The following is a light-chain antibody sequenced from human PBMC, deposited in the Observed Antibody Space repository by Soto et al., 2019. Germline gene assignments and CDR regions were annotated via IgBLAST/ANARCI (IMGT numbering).Light chain of an antibody. V-gene: IGKV1-39*01. CDR1: QSISGF. Sequence: DIQMTQSPSSLSASVGDRVTITCRASQSISGFLNWYQQKPGKAPELLIYDTSSLHSGVPSRFSGSGSATDFTLTISSLQPEDFATYYCQQTYRTMWTFGQGTKVEIK. J-gene: IGKJ1*01. CDR3: QQTYRTMWT. CDR2: DTS.